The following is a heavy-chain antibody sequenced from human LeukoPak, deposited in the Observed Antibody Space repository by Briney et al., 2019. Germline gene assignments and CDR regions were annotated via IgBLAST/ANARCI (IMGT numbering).Heavy chain of an antibody. J-gene: IGHJ4*02. V-gene: IGHV3-23*01. CDR2: ISGSGGST. D-gene: IGHD3-3*02. Sequence: GGSLRLSCAASGFTFSSYAMSWVRQAPGKGLEWVSAISGSGGSTYYADSVKGRFTISRDSSKNTLYLQMNSLRAEDTAVYYFSKLNFFHFFTGFFYFLGQGTLVTVSS. CDR1: GFTFSSYA. CDR3: SKLNFFHFFTGFFYF.